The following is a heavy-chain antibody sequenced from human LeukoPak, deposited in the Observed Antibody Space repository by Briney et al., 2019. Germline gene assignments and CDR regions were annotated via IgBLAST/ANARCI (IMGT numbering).Heavy chain of an antibody. CDR2: ISYDGSNK. CDR3: ARRLGSSSWYRSAFYYMDV. CDR1: GFTFSSYA. V-gene: IGHV3-30-3*01. D-gene: IGHD6-13*01. Sequence: GGSLRLSCAASGFTFSSYAMHWVRQAPGKGLEWVAVISYDGSNKYYADSVKGRFTISRDNSKNTLYLQMNSLRAEDTAVYYCARRLGSSSWYRSAFYYMDVWGKGTTVTVSS. J-gene: IGHJ6*03.